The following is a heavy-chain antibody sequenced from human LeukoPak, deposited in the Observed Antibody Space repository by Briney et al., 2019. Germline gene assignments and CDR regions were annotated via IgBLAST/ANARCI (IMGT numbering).Heavy chain of an antibody. J-gene: IGHJ6*02. V-gene: IGHV3-23*01. CDR1: RFTFSNFA. Sequence: GGSLRLSCAASRFTFSNFATSWVRQAPGKGLEWVSAISGSGDTTYYADSVKGRFTISRDNSKNTLYLQMNSLRAEDTAIYYCAKAEQLGTWYYFGMDVWGQGTTVTVSS. CDR2: ISGSGDTT. CDR3: AKAEQLGTWYYFGMDV. D-gene: IGHD6-13*01.